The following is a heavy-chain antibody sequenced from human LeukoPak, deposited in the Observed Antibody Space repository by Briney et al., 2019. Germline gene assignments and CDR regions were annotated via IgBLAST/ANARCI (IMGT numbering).Heavy chain of an antibody. Sequence: PGGSLRLSCSASGFTFSSYAMHWVRQAPGKGLEYVSAISSNGGSTYYADSVKGRFTISRDNSKNTLYLQMNSLRAEDTAVYYCARQYSSGWPYYYYGMDVWGQGTTVTVSS. D-gene: IGHD6-19*01. J-gene: IGHJ6*02. V-gene: IGHV3-64*04. CDR2: ISSNGGST. CDR1: GFTFSSYA. CDR3: ARQYSSGWPYYYYGMDV.